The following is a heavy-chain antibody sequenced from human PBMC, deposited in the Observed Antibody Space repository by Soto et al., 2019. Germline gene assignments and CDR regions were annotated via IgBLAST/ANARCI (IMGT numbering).Heavy chain of an antibody. D-gene: IGHD2-2*02. Sequence: PGDSLKISCKGSGYRFTSYWIGWVRQMPGKGLEWMGIIYPGDSDTRYSPSFQGQVTISADKSISTAYLQWSSLKASDTAMYYCATQGYCSSTSCYTVDSWGQGTLVTVSS. V-gene: IGHV5-51*01. J-gene: IGHJ4*02. CDR3: ATQGYCSSTSCYTVDS. CDR1: GYRFTSYW. CDR2: IYPGDSDT.